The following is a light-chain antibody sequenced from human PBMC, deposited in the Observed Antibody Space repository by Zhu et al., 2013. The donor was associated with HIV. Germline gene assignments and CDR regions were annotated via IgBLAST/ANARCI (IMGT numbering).Light chain of an antibody. V-gene: IGLV2-14*01. Sequence: QSALTQPASVSASPGQSITISCTGTSSDLGTYNYVSWYQQYPGKAPKLMIYDVSNRPSGVSNRFSGSKSGNTASLTISGLQAEDEGDYYCSSYAGSNNYVFGTGTKVTVL. CDR2: DVS. J-gene: IGLJ1*01. CDR1: SSDLGTYNY. CDR3: SSYAGSNNYV.